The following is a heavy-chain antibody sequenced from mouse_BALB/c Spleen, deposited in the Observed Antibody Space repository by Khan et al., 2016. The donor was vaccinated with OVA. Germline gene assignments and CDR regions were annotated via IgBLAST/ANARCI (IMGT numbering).Heavy chain of an antibody. CDR1: GYTFTSYV. CDR3: ARVGSYYVSFAY. D-gene: IGHD2-12*01. V-gene: IGHV1S136*01. Sequence: VQLQQSGPELVKPGASVKMSCKASGYTFTSYVMHWVKQKPGQGLEWIGYIYPFNGDTKYNEKFKDKATLTSDKSSSTAYMELSSLTSEDSAVYFCARVGSYYVSFAYWGQGTLVTVSA. J-gene: IGHJ3*01. CDR2: IYPFNGDT.